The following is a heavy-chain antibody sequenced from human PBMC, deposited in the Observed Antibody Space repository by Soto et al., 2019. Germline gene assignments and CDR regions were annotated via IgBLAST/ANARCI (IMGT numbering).Heavy chain of an antibody. D-gene: IGHD3-16*01. Sequence: ASVKVSCKASGYAFSSYGISWVRQAPGQGPEWMGWISAYDGDRNYGQDFQGRLTMTTDTPTSTAYMELTSLRSNDTAIYYCAMVDVYVTPSPQDVWGQGTTVTVSS. CDR1: GYAFSSYG. CDR3: AMVDVYVTPSPQDV. J-gene: IGHJ6*02. V-gene: IGHV1-18*01. CDR2: ISAYDGDR.